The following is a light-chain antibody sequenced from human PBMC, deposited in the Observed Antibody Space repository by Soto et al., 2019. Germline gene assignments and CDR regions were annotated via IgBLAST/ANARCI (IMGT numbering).Light chain of an antibody. CDR2: AAS. CDR3: QKYDGAPFT. J-gene: IGKJ3*01. Sequence: DIQMTQSPSSLSASVGDRITITCRASQDIRNNLAWYQQKPGKVPKLLIYAASTLQSGVPSRFSGSGSGTDFTLTISSLQPEDVATYYCQKYDGAPFTFGPGTEVDIK. V-gene: IGKV1-27*01. CDR1: QDIRNN.